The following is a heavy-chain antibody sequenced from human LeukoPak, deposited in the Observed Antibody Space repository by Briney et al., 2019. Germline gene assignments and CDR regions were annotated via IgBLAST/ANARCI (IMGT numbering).Heavy chain of an antibody. CDR3: TRMTTGHDY. V-gene: IGHV4-34*01. CDR2: INHSGYT. J-gene: IGHJ4*02. Sequence: SETLSLTCAVSGVSFNDYYWSWVRQTPGRGLEWIGEINHSGYTNDSPSLKSRVTLSIDTSRKQFSLNLRSVTVADTGIYYCTRMTTGHDYWGQGALVTVSS. D-gene: IGHD4-17*01. CDR1: GVSFNDYY.